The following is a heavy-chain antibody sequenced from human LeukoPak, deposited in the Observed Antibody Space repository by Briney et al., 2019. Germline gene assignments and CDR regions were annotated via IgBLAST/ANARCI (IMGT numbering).Heavy chain of an antibody. CDR1: GYTFTGYY. CDR3: ARELGPRIFDY. J-gene: IGHJ4*02. Sequence: ASVKVSCKASGYTFTGYYMHWVRQAPGQGLEWMGWISAYNGNTNYAQKLQGRVTMTTDTSTSTAYMELRSLRSDDTAVYYCARELGPRIFDYWGQGTLVTVSS. D-gene: IGHD3-16*01. V-gene: IGHV1-18*04. CDR2: ISAYNGNT.